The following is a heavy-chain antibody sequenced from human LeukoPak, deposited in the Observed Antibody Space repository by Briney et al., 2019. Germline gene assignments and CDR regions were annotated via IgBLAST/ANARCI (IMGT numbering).Heavy chain of an antibody. CDR2: ISSSGSAK. Sequence: PGGSLRLSCAASGFTFSNCGLNWVRQAPGKGLEWVSHISSSGSAKYYADSVKGRFTISRDNAKNSLYLQMNSLRDEDTAVFYCASGSGRWGQGTLVTVSS. CDR3: ASGSGR. CDR1: GFTFSNCG. D-gene: IGHD2-2*03. J-gene: IGHJ4*02. V-gene: IGHV3-48*02.